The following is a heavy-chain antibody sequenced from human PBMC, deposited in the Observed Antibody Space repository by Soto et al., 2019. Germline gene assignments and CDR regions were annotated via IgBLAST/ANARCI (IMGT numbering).Heavy chain of an antibody. CDR3: ARDITRYGMAV. J-gene: IGHJ6*02. CDR1: GGSISSGGYY. V-gene: IGHV4-31*03. Sequence: TLSLPCTVSGGSISSGGYYGSLIRQHPGKGLEWIGYIYYSGGTYYNPSLKSRVTISLETSKNQFSLKLSSVTAADTAVYYCARDITRYGMAVWGQGTTVTVSS. D-gene: IGHD2-2*01. CDR2: IYYSGGT.